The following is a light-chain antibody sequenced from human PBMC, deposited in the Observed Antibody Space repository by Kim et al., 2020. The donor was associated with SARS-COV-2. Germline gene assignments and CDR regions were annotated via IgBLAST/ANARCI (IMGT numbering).Light chain of an antibody. V-gene: IGKV1-5*03. CDR2: HAS. J-gene: IGKJ1*01. Sequence: ASVGDRVTIPCRASQTISSWLAWYSQTAGKAPKLLIYHASSLQSGVPSRFSGSGSGTEFTLTISSLQPDDFATYYCQQYNSYPWTFGQGTKVDIK. CDR3: QQYNSYPWT. CDR1: QTISSW.